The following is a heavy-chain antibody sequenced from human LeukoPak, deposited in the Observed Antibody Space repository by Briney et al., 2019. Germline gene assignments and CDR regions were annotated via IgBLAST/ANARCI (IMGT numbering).Heavy chain of an antibody. CDR3: ARGHKRLGYCSGGSCPLYGMDV. CDR2: INHSGST. CDR1: GGSFSGYY. J-gene: IGHJ6*04. V-gene: IGHV4-34*01. D-gene: IGHD2-15*01. Sequence: SETLSLTCAVYGGSFSGYYWSWIRQPPGKGLEWIGEINHSGSTNHNPSLKSRVTISVDTSKNQFSLKLSSVTAADTAVYYCARGHKRLGYCSGGSCPLYGMDVWGKGTTVTVSS.